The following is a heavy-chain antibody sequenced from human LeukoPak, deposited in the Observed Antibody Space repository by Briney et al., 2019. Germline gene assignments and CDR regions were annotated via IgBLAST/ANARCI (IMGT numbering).Heavy chain of an antibody. CDR1: GFTFSNLA. CDR2: VYAGGSGA. V-gene: IGHV3-23*03. J-gene: IGHJ5*02. Sequence: GGSLRLSCAASGFTFSNLAMAWVRQAPGGGLDWVAGVYAGGSGADYPASVKGRFTISRDNSKNILYLHMNNLRLDDTAVYYCAKDLTFGDGRWEFDAWGQGTLVTVSS. D-gene: IGHD3/OR15-3a*01. CDR3: AKDLTFGDGRWEFDA.